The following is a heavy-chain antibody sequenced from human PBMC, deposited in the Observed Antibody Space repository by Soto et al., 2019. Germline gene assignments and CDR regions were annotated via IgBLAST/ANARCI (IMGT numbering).Heavy chain of an antibody. D-gene: IGHD4-4*01. Sequence: ASVKVSCKASGFTFTSSAVQWVRQARGQRLEWIGWIVVGSGNTNYAQKFQERVTITRDVSTSTAYMELSSLRSEDTAVYYCAADPSNYYYYGMDVWGQGTTVTVSS. J-gene: IGHJ6*02. CDR2: IVVGSGNT. V-gene: IGHV1-58*01. CDR3: AADPSNYYYYGMDV. CDR1: GFTFTSSA.